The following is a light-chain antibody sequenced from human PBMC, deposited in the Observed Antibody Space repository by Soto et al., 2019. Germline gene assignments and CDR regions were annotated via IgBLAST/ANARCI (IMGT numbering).Light chain of an antibody. Sequence: EIVMTQSPGTLSVSPGERATLSCRASQSVSSDLVWYQHKPGQAPRLLIFGASTRATDIPARFSGSGSGTEFTLTISSLQSEDLAVYYCQQYNDWPRTFGQGTRWIS. CDR1: QSVSSD. V-gene: IGKV3-15*01. J-gene: IGKJ1*01. CDR3: QQYNDWPRT. CDR2: GAS.